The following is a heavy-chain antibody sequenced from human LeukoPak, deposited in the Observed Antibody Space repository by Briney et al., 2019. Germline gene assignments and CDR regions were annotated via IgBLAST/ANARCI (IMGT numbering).Heavy chain of an antibody. Sequence: ASVKVSFKASGYTFTGYYMHWVRQAPGQGLEWMGWINPNSGGTNYALKFQGRVTMTRDTSISTAYMELSRLRSDDTAVYYCATDRNWNLDYWGQGTLVTVSS. D-gene: IGHD1-1*01. CDR1: GYTFTGYY. CDR2: INPNSGGT. J-gene: IGHJ4*02. V-gene: IGHV1-2*02. CDR3: ATDRNWNLDY.